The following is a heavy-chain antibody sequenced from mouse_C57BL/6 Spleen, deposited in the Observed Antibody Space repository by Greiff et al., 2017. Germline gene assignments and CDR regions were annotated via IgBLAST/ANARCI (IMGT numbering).Heavy chain of an antibody. Sequence: EVKLVESGGGLVKPGGSLKLSCAASGFTFSDYGMHWVRQAPETGLEWVAYISSGSSTIYYADTVKGRFTISRDNAKNTLFLQMTSLRSEDTAMYYCARKRKFIGYAMDYWGQGTSVTVSS. V-gene: IGHV5-17*01. J-gene: IGHJ4*01. CDR1: GFTFSDYG. CDR3: ARKRKFIGYAMDY. CDR2: ISSGSSTI. D-gene: IGHD2-14*01.